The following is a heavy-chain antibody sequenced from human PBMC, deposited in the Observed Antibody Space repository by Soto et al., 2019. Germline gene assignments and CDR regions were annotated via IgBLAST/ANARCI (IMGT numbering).Heavy chain of an antibody. Sequence: QVHLVQSGAAVTKPGASVKVSCKASNETLTTYGISWVRQAPGQGLEWMGGVSGYSGHSSSEKEFQDRVLMTTDTSTNTAYMELRSLTYDDSAVYVCARDSSSSGYYYGVDVWGQGTTVTVSS. CDR2: VSGYSGHS. V-gene: IGHV1-18*01. J-gene: IGHJ6*02. CDR1: NETLTTYG. D-gene: IGHD6-6*01. CDR3: ARDSSSSGYYYGVDV.